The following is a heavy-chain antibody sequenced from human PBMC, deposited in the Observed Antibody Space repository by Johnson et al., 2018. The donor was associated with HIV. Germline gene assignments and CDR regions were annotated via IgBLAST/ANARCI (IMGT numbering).Heavy chain of an antibody. CDR1: GFTVSSNY. J-gene: IGHJ3*02. D-gene: IGHD6-13*01. CDR2: IYSGGST. Sequence: VQLVESGGGLIQPGGSLRLSCAASGFTVSSNYMSWVHQAPGKGLEWVSVIYSGGSTYYADSVKGRFTISRDNSKNTLDLQMNSLRAEDTAVYYCARVEAAAGLACDIWGQGTMVTVSS. V-gene: IGHV3-66*03. CDR3: ARVEAAAGLACDI.